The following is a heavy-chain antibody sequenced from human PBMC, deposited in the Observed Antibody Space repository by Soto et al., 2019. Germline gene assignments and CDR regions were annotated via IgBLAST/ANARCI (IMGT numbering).Heavy chain of an antibody. J-gene: IGHJ4*02. CDR2: IHPSGGGS. Sequence: ASVKVSCKPSGYTLNTYYLHWVRQAPGQGLEWMGIIHPSGGGSTYAQKFLGRVTMTRDTSTSTVFMELSSLRSADTAVYYCACFCYIAVVPASFDYWGQGTLVPVSS. CDR3: ACFCYIAVVPASFDY. D-gene: IGHD2-21*02. V-gene: IGHV1-46*02. CDR1: GYTLNTYY.